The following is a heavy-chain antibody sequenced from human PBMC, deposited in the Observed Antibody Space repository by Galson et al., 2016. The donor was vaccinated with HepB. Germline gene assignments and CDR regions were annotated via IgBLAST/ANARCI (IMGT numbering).Heavy chain of an antibody. CDR1: GFTFSSYA. J-gene: IGHJ6*02. CDR2: ISDGGVAT. Sequence: LRLSCAASGFTFSSYAMRWVRQAPGKGLEWVSTISDGGVATNYADSVKGRFTISRDNSKNTLYLQMNSLRAEDTAIYYCAKDSSSSNYYYGLDVWGQGTTVTVSS. V-gene: IGHV3-23*01. CDR3: AKDSSSSNYYYGLDV. D-gene: IGHD6-6*01.